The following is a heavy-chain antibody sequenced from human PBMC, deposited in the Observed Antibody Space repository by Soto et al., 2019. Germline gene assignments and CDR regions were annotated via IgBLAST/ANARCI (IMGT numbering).Heavy chain of an antibody. CDR2: ISGRVNST. Sequence: EVQLFESGGGLVQPGGSLRLSCEASGFAFGTYVMSWVRQAPGKGLEWVSAISGRVNSTYYADSVKGRFTISRDNAKNTLYLQMTSLRAEDTAVYYCAKDIRSSGGRSPFDLWGQGTLVTVSS. CDR3: AKDIRSSGGRSPFDL. CDR1: GFAFGTYV. J-gene: IGHJ4*02. V-gene: IGHV3-23*01. D-gene: IGHD2-15*01.